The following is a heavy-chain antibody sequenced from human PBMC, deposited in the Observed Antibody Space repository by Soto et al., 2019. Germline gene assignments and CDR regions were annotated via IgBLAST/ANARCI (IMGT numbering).Heavy chain of an antibody. D-gene: IGHD1-26*01. J-gene: IGHJ4*02. CDR2: ISGSGGST. CDR3: AKVEDGVGATPTFDY. CDR1: GFHFSSYS. V-gene: IGHV3-23*01. Sequence: GGSLRLSCASSGFHFSSYSMSLVRQAPGKGLEWVSAISGSGGSTYYADSVKGRFTISRDNSKNTLYLQMNSLRAEDTAVYYCAKVEDGVGATPTFDYWGQGTLVTFSS.